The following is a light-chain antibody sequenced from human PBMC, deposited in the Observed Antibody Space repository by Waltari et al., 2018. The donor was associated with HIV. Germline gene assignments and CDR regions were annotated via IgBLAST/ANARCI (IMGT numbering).Light chain of an antibody. CDR2: DDS. J-gene: IGLJ2*01. V-gene: IGLV3-21*02. CDR3: QVWDSSSDHVL. CDR1: NMGSKS. Sequence: SYVLTQPPSVSVAPGQTARLTCGGNNMGSKSVHRYQQKPGQAPVLVVYDDSDRPSGIPERFSGSNSGNTATLTISRVEAGDEADYHCQVWDSSSDHVLFGGGTKVTVL.